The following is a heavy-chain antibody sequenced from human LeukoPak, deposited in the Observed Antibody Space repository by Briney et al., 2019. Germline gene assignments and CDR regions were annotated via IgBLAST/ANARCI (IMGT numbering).Heavy chain of an antibody. V-gene: IGHV3-23*01. J-gene: IGHJ4*02. D-gene: IGHD3-22*01. Sequence: GGSLRLSCAASGFTFSTYAVNWVRQAPGKGLAWVSTISGSGDSTYYADSVKGRFTISRDNSKDTLYLQMSSVRVDDTAVYYCARDRGRYYDSRGFYWGYYFDSWGQGIPVTVST. CDR1: GFTFSTYA. CDR2: ISGSGDST. CDR3: ARDRGRYYDSRGFYWGYYFDS.